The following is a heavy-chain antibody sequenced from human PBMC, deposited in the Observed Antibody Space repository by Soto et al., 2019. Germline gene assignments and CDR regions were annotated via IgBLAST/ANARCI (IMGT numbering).Heavy chain of an antibody. CDR2: IKQDGSEK. Sequence: EVQLVESGGGLVQPGGSLRLSCVVSGFTFSTYWMSWVRQAPGKGLEWVANIKQDGSEKYYVDSVKGRFTISRDDAKNSLYLQLTGLRAEDTALYYCARDPSGIDYWGQGTLVTVSS. D-gene: IGHD2-15*01. CDR3: ARDPSGIDY. CDR1: GFTFSTYW. J-gene: IGHJ4*02. V-gene: IGHV3-7*04.